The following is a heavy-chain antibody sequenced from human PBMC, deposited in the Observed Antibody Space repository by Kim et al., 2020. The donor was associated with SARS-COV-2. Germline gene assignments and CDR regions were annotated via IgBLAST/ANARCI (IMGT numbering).Heavy chain of an antibody. J-gene: IGHJ1*01. CDR2: ISWNSGSI. V-gene: IGHV3-9*01. Sequence: GGSLRLSCAASGFTFDDYAMHWVRQAPGKGLEWVSGISWNSGSIGYADSVKGRFTISRDNAKNSLYLQMNSLRAEDTALYYCAKDIRGDRYDSSGYYSSYFQHWGQGTLVTVSS. D-gene: IGHD3-22*01. CDR3: AKDIRGDRYDSSGYYSSYFQH. CDR1: GFTFDDYA.